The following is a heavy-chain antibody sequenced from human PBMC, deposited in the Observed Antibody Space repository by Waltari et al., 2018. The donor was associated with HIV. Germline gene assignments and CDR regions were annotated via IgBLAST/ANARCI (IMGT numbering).Heavy chain of an antibody. CDR2: IYYSGST. D-gene: IGHD3-3*01. J-gene: IGHJ5*02. CDR1: GGSISSSSYY. V-gene: IGHV4-39*01. CDR3: ARTDFWSGPNWFDP. Sequence: QLQLQESGPGLVKPSETLSLTCTVSGGSISSSSYYWGWLRQPPGKGLEWIGSIYYSGSTYYNPSLKSRVTISVDTSKNQFSLKLSSVTAADTAVYYCARTDFWSGPNWFDPWGQGTLVTVSS.